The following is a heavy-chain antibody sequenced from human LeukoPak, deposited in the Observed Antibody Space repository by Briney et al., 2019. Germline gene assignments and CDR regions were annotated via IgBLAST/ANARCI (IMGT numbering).Heavy chain of an antibody. D-gene: IGHD6-6*01. V-gene: IGHV1-2*02. CDR1: GYIFSDFY. CDR3: ARDILPPHSDARNSYSRDY. Sequence: AASVKVSCKASGYIFSDFYIHWVRQAPGQGLEWMGWISPKNGVTKFAQKFQGRVTMTRDTSITTAYMELSRLTSDETAVYYCARDILPPHSDARNSYSRDYWGQGTLVTVSS. CDR2: ISPKNGVT. J-gene: IGHJ4*02.